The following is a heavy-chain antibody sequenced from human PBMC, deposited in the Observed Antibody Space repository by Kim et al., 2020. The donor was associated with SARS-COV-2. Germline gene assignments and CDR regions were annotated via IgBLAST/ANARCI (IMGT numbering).Heavy chain of an antibody. CDR1: GFTFSSYA. J-gene: IGHJ4*02. Sequence: GGSLRLSCAASGFTFSSYAMHWVRQAPGKGLEWVAVISYDGSNKYYVDSVKGRFTISRDNSKNTLYLQMNSLRAEDTAVYYCARVGITGTKGGIDYWGQRTLVTVSS. CDR3: ARVGITGTKGGIDY. CDR2: ISYDGSNK. V-gene: IGHV3-30*04. D-gene: IGHD1-20*01.